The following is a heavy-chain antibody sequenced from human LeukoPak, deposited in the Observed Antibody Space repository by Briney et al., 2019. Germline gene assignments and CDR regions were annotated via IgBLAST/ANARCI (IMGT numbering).Heavy chain of an antibody. V-gene: IGHV4-61*09. Sequence: SETLSLTCSVSSGSISSGSSYWNWIRQPAGKGLEWSGHIYTNGSTHYNPSLKSRASISADTSKNQFSLNLSSVTAADTAVYFCARGGDYDVLTGYHYYFDYWGQGTLVTVSS. CDR2: IYTNGST. CDR1: SGSISSGSSY. CDR3: ARGGDYDVLTGYHYYFDY. J-gene: IGHJ4*02. D-gene: IGHD3-9*01.